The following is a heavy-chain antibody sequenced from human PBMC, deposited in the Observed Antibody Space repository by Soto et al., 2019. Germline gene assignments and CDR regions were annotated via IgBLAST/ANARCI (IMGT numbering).Heavy chain of an antibody. CDR1: GVNFSSYA. CDR3: AVGRHKTSGSNTWFDP. J-gene: IGHJ5*02. Sequence: SVGSLRLSCAASGVNFSSYAMNWVRQAPGKGLEWVSTISDTGGGTFYAGYVKGRFTISRDNSKNTLYLQMHSLRADDSAIYFCAVGRHKTSGSNTWFDPWGRGTLVTVSS. CDR2: ISDTGGGT. D-gene: IGHD3-22*01. V-gene: IGHV3-23*01.